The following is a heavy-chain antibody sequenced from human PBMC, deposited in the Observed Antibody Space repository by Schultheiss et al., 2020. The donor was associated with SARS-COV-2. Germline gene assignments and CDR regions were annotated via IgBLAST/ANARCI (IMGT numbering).Heavy chain of an antibody. Sequence: GGSLRLSCAASGFTFSSYGMHWVRQAPGKGLEWVAVISYDGSKKYYADSVKGRFTISRDNSENMLYLQMNSLRAEDTAVYYCAKVSGSYWAVDYWGQGTLVTVSS. CDR2: ISYDGSKK. J-gene: IGHJ4*02. CDR1: GFTFSSYG. V-gene: IGHV3-30*18. CDR3: AKVSGSYWAVDY. D-gene: IGHD1-26*01.